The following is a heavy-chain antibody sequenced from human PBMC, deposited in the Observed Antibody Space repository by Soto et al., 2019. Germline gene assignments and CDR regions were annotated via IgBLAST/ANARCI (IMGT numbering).Heavy chain of an antibody. CDR3: AGGDNYYALGV. D-gene: IGHD2-15*01. V-gene: IGHV3-30-3*01. Sequence: LSLTCTVSGGSISSSSYYWGWIRQSPGKGLEWVAFISYDGSNKDYADSVGGRFTISRDNSKNTLYLQLSSLGPEDTAVYYCAGGDNYYALGVWGQGTTVTVSS. CDR2: ISYDGSNK. J-gene: IGHJ6*02. CDR1: GGSISSSSY.